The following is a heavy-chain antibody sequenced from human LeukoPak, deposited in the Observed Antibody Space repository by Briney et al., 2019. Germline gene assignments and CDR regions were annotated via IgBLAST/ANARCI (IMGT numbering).Heavy chain of an antibody. D-gene: IGHD2-21*02. CDR2: IYNDANT. J-gene: IGHJ6*04. CDR1: GFTVSTNH. V-gene: IGHV3-53*01. CDR3: ARDREVVTAKAQMDV. Sequence: GGSLRLSCAVSGFTVSTNHMSWVRQAPGKGLEWVSAIYNDANTYYTDSVKGRFTISRDNSKNTVFLQMNSLRAEDTAVYYCARDREVVTAKAQMDVWGKGTTVTVSS.